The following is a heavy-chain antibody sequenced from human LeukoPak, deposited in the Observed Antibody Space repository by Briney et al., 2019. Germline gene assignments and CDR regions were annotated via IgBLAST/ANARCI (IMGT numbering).Heavy chain of an antibody. CDR2: ISSSGSTI. CDR3: ARRSGYFDSMTGYYYYMDV. V-gene: IGHV3-48*03. J-gene: IGHJ6*03. D-gene: IGHD3-9*01. CDR1: GFTFSSYE. Sequence: GGSLRLSCAASGFTFSSYEMNWVRQAPGKGLEWVSYISSSGSTIYYADSVKGRFTISRDNAKNSLYLQMNSLRAEDTAVYYCARRSGYFDSMTGYYYYMDVWGKGTTVTISS.